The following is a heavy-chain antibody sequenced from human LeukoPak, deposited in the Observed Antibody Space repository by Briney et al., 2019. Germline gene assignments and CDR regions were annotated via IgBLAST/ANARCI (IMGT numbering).Heavy chain of an antibody. CDR3: ARVRPHYYDSSGSRGDY. V-gene: IGHV1-2*06. CDR2: INPNSGGT. Sequence: ASVKVSCKASGYTFTGYYMHWVRQAPGQGLEWMGRINPNSGGTNYAEKFQGRVTMTRDTSISPAYMALSRLRSDDTAVYYCARVRPHYYDSSGSRGDYWGQGTLVTVSS. D-gene: IGHD3-22*01. J-gene: IGHJ4*02. CDR1: GYTFTGYY.